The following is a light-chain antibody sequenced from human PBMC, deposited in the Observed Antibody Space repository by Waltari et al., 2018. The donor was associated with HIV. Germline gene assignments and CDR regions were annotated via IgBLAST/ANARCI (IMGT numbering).Light chain of an antibody. Sequence: QSVLTQPPSASGTPGQRITISCSGSSSKIGNNYVHWYQHLPGTAPKLRIYRKNQRASGVPDRVSGSKAGTSASLAISGLRSEDEADYYCVTWADRSSGPVVFGGGTKVTVL. CDR3: VTWADRSSGPVV. CDR2: RKN. J-gene: IGLJ2*01. CDR1: SSKIGNNY. V-gene: IGLV1-47*01.